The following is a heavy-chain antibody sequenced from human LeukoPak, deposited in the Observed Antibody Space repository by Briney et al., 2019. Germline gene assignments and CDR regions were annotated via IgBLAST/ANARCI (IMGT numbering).Heavy chain of an antibody. CDR1: GASISNYY. V-gene: IGHV4-4*09. CDR3: ARLGSYHDF. Sequence: SETLSLTCTVSGASISNYYWSWIRQTPERGLEWMGHIHTSGESRYYPSLESRLTMSIDTSRIRLSLKLTSVTAADTAVYFCARLGSYHDFWGQGALVTVSS. D-gene: IGHD1-26*01. CDR2: IHTSGES. J-gene: IGHJ4*02.